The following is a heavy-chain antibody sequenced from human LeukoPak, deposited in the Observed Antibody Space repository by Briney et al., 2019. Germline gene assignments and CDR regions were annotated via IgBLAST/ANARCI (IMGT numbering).Heavy chain of an antibody. J-gene: IGHJ4*02. V-gene: IGHV1-18*01. CDR1: GYTFTSYG. D-gene: IGHD5-12*01. Sequence: ASVKVSCKASGYTFTSYGISWVRQAPGQGLEWMGWISACNGNTNYAQKLQGRVTMTTDTSTSTAYMELRSLRSDDTAVYYCARAPSGATIKGVDPKEIDYWGQGTLVTVSS. CDR2: ISACNGNT. CDR3: ARAPSGATIKGVDPKEIDY.